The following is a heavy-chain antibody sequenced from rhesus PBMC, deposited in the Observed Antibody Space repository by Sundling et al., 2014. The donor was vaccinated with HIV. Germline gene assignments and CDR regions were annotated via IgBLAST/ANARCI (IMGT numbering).Heavy chain of an antibody. Sequence: QVQLQESGPGLVKPSETLSLTCAVSGGSISGYYWSWIRQPPGKGLEWIGYIGGTSGTTFYNPSLKSRVTLSTDTSKNQFSLKVNSVTAADTAVYYCARRADSGRFDYWGQGVPVTVSS. CDR1: GGSISGYY. J-gene: IGHJ4*01. CDR3: ARRADSGRFDY. D-gene: IGHD6-25*01. CDR2: IGGTSGTT. V-gene: IGHV4-165*02.